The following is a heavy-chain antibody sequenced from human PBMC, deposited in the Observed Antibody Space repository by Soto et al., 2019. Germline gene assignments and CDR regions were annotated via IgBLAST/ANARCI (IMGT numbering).Heavy chain of an antibody. Sequence: GSLRLSCAASGFTFTRYSMNWVRQTPGKGLEWVSSISSTTNYIYYGDSMKGRFTISRDNAKNSLYLEMNSLRAEDTAVYYCARESEDLTSNFDYWGQGTLVTVSS. J-gene: IGHJ4*02. CDR3: ARESEDLTSNFDY. CDR1: GFTFTRYS. V-gene: IGHV3-21*06. CDR2: ISSTTNYI.